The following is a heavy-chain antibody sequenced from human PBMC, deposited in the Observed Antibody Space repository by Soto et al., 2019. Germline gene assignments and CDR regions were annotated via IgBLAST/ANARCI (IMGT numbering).Heavy chain of an antibody. D-gene: IGHD3-3*01. CDR3: AAITQDNWSDVGFDY. Sequence: GGSLRLSCAASGFNFSDNYMSWLRQAPGKGLEWVSYISSSSSPIYYADSVKGRFTISRDNAKNSLFLQMNSLRAEHTAVYYCAAITQDNWSDVGFDYWGQGTLVTVSS. V-gene: IGHV3-11*01. CDR1: GFNFSDNY. CDR2: ISSSSSPI. J-gene: IGHJ4*02.